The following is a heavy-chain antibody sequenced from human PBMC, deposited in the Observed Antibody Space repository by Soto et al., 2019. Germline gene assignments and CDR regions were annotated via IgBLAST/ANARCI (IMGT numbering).Heavy chain of an antibody. CDR1: GFTFSLYS. CDR3: ARAVTWGLEV. D-gene: IGHD3-10*01. V-gene: IGHV3-48*02. J-gene: IGHJ6*02. CDR2: ISRSSTGI. Sequence: EVQLVESGGGLVQPGGSLRLSCAASGFTFSLYSMSWVRQAPGKGLEWVSYISRSSTGIHYADSVKGRFTISRDDATNSMHLQNNSLRDGDTAGYYCARAVTWGLEVWGQGTTVSISS.